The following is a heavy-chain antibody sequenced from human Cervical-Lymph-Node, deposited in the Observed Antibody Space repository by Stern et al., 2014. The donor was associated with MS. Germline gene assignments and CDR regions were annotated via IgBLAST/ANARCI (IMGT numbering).Heavy chain of an antibody. D-gene: IGHD6-19*01. CDR1: GFTFSTYG. Sequence: VQLGESGGGVVQPGRSLRLSCAGSGFTFSTYGMHWVRQAPGKGLEWVALISHDGSKKYYVDSVKGRFTISRDNSKNTMYVHMNSLRDEDTAVYYCAKDRGSGWSLDYWGQGTLVIVSS. CDR2: ISHDGSKK. CDR3: AKDRGSGWSLDY. V-gene: IGHV3-30*18. J-gene: IGHJ4*02.